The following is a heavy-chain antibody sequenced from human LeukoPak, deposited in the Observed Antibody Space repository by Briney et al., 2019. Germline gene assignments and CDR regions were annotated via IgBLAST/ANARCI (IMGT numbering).Heavy chain of an antibody. CDR2: ISGSGSNT. CDR3: AKDVNVGSTRPFDY. J-gene: IGHJ4*02. D-gene: IGHD3-10*01. Sequence: GGSLRLSCAASVFTFSSYAMSWVRQAPGKGLEWVSSISGSGSNTYHADSVKGRFTISRDNSKNTLYLQMNSLRAEDTAVYYCAKDVNVGSTRPFDYWGQGTLVTVSS. CDR1: VFTFSSYA. V-gene: IGHV3-23*01.